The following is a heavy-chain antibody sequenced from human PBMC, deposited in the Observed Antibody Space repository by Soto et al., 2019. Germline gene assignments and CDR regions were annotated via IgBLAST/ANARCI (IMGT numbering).Heavy chain of an antibody. CDR3: ARPRDRHKGKNYYGMDV. Sequence: VQLVQSGAEVKKPGESLKISCKGSGYSFTSYWIGWVRQMPGKGLDWMGIIYPGDSDARYSPSFQGQVTISADKSISTAYLQWSSLKASDTAMYYCARPRDRHKGKNYYGMDVWGQGTTVTVSS. J-gene: IGHJ6*02. V-gene: IGHV5-51*01. CDR2: IYPGDSDA. CDR1: GYSFTSYW.